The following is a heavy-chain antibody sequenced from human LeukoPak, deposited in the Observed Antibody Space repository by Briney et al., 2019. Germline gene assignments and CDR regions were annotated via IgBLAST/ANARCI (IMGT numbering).Heavy chain of an antibody. D-gene: IGHD4-23*01. CDR3: ARASYTTVVRNVYDY. Sequence: AGGSLRLSCAASGLIFSSYRMSWVRQAPGKGLEWVANIKQDGSEKYYVDSVKGRFTISRDNAKKSLYLQMNSLRAEDTAVYFCARASYTTVVRNVYDYWGQGTLVTVSS. J-gene: IGHJ4*02. CDR1: GLIFSSYR. CDR2: IKQDGSEK. V-gene: IGHV3-7*01.